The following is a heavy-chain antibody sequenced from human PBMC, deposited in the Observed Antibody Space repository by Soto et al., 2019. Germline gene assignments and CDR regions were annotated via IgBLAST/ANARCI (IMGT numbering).Heavy chain of an antibody. CDR3: ARDLISATGFDY. CDR2: IKQDGSEK. D-gene: IGHD2-15*01. CDR1: GFTFSSYW. J-gene: IGHJ4*02. V-gene: IGHV3-7*05. Sequence: EVHLVESGGGLGQPGGSLRLSCAASGFTFSSYWMSWVRQAPGKGLEWVANIKQDGSEKYYLDSVKGRFTISRDNAKNCLYLQLNSLRAEDTAVYYCARDLISATGFDYWGQGTLVTVSS.